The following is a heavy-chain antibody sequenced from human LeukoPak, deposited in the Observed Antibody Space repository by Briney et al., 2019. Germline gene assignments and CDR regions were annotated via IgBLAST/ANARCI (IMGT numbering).Heavy chain of an antibody. CDR1: GFTFSSYA. D-gene: IGHD6-19*01. J-gene: IGHJ4*02. Sequence: GGSLRLSCVASGFTFSSYALHWVRQAPGRGLEWVALISYDGSSEHYADSVKGRFTISRDNSKSTLYLQMNSLRDEDTAVYYCARGGYSSDVDYWGQGTLVTVSS. V-gene: IGHV3-30-3*01. CDR3: ARGGYSSDVDY. CDR2: ISYDGSSE.